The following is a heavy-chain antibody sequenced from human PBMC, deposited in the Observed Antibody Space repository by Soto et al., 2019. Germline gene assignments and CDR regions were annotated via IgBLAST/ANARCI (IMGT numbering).Heavy chain of an antibody. Sequence: QVHLQQWGAGLLKPSETLSLTCAVYGGSSSGYCWTWIRQPPGKGLEWIGEISHNGSPSYNPSLKSRFTMSVDTSKIHFSLKLTSVTAADTAVYYCARGRRGYTNTWYVDCGQGTVVIVSS. CDR3: ARGRRGYTNTWYVD. CDR1: GGSSSGYC. CDR2: ISHNGSP. J-gene: IGHJ4*02. V-gene: IGHV4-34*01. D-gene: IGHD6-13*01.